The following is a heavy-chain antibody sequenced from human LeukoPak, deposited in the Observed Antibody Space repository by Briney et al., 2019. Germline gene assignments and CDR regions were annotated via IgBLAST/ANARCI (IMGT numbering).Heavy chain of an antibody. D-gene: IGHD6-13*01. CDR1: GFTYTTYG. V-gene: IGHV3-30*18. Sequence: GGSLRLSCAASGFTYTTYGLHWVRQAPGKGLEWVAAIASNGGSEYYADSVKGRFTISRDNSKNTLFLQMNSLRPDDTAVYYCAKRGHYSINWYHYFDYWGQGTLVTVSS. CDR2: IASNGGSE. J-gene: IGHJ4*02. CDR3: AKRGHYSINWYHYFDY.